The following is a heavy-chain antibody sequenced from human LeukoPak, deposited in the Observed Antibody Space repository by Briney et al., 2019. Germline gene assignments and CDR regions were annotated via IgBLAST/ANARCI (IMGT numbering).Heavy chain of an antibody. V-gene: IGHV1-18*01. CDR2: ISAYNGNT. CDR3: ARVVVGEPIAAAGTIKYYYYYYGMDV. D-gene: IGHD6-13*01. J-gene: IGHJ6*02. Sequence: GASVKVSCKASGYTFTSYGISWVRQAPGQGLEWMGWISAYNGNTNYAQKLQGRVTMTTDTSTSTAYMELRSLRSDDTAVYYCARVVVGEPIAAAGTIKYYYYYYGMDVWGQGTTVTVSS. CDR1: GYTFTSYG.